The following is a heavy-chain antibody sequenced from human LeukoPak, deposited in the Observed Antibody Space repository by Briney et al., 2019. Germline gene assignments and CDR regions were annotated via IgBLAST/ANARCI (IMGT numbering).Heavy chain of an antibody. D-gene: IGHD4-17*01. V-gene: IGHV5-51*01. CDR3: ARLSFPGDYYYYYYMDV. J-gene: IGHJ6*03. CDR1: GYRFTSFW. Sequence: PGESLEISCKGSGYRFTSFWIGLVRQMPGKGLEWMGIIYSGDSDTRYSPSFQGQVHISADKSTSTAYLQWSSLKASDTAMYYCARLSFPGDYYYYYYMDVWGKGTTVTVSS. CDR2: IYSGDSDT.